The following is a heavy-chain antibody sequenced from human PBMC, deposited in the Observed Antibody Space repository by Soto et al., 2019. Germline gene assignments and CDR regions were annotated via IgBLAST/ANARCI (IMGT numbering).Heavy chain of an antibody. D-gene: IGHD2-15*01. CDR1: GFTFSSYG. CDR3: AKVRPPLSHVVSYGMDV. CDR2: ISYDGSNK. J-gene: IGHJ6*02. V-gene: IGHV3-30*18. Sequence: SLRLSCAASGFTFSSYGMHWVRQAPGKGLEWVAVISYDGSNKYYADSVKGRFTISRDNSKNTLYLQMNSLRAEDTAVYYCAKVRPPLSHVVSYGMDVWGQGTTVTVSS.